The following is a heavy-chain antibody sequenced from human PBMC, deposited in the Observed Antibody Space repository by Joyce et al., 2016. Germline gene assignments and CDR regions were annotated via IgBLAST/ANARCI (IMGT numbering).Heavy chain of an antibody. D-gene: IGHD6-25*01. Sequence: QVQLVESGGGVVQPGRSLRLSCAASGLTLSNYGVHWVRQAQGKGLEGVAAISYDGIYKYYADSVKGRFTISRDNSKNTVFLEMNSLRAEDTAVYYCAKILTATYSSGWFLDYWGQGTLVTVSS. J-gene: IGHJ4*02. V-gene: IGHV3-30*18. CDR1: GLTLSNYG. CDR2: ISYDGIYK. CDR3: AKILTATYSSGWFLDY.